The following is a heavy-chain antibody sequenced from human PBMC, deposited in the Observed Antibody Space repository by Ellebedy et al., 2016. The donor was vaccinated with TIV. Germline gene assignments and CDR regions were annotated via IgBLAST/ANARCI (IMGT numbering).Heavy chain of an antibody. V-gene: IGHV1-46*01. D-gene: IGHD4-17*01. CDR3: ARGRTTVTRSLPDY. CDR1: GYTFTNYY. CDR2: INPTGVST. J-gene: IGHJ4*02. Sequence: AASVKVSCKASGYTFTNYYMHWARQAPGQGLQWMGIINPTGVSTSYARKFQGRLTMTSDTSRSTVYMELSSLRSEDTAVYYCARGRTTVTRSLPDYWGQGTLVTVSS.